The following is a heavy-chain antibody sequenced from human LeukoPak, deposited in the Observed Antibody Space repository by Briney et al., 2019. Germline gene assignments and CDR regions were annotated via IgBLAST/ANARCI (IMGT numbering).Heavy chain of an antibody. CDR1: GGSISSYY. CDR2: IYTTGST. V-gene: IGHV4-4*07. CDR3: ARVEKDYDILTGYYTPAYFDY. D-gene: IGHD3-9*01. Sequence: PSETLSLTCTVSGGSISSYYWSWIRQPAGKGLEWIVRIYTTGSTNYNPSLKSRVTMSVVTSKNQFSLKLSSVTAADTAVYYCARVEKDYDILTGYYTPAYFDYWGQGTPVTVSS. J-gene: IGHJ4*02.